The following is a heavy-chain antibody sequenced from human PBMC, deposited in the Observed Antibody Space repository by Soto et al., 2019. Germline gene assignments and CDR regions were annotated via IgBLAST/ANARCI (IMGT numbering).Heavy chain of an antibody. Sequence: PGGSLRLSCAASGFTFSDHYMDWVRQAPGKGLEWVSAISYGGGTTYYADSVKGRFTISRDNSKNTLYLQMNSMRAEDTAVYYSAKGGPPTSNWFDPSGQGTLVTVSS. V-gene: IGHV3-66*01. J-gene: IGHJ5*02. CDR2: ISYGGGTT. D-gene: IGHD1-26*01. CDR1: GFTFSDHY. CDR3: AKGGPPTSNWFDP.